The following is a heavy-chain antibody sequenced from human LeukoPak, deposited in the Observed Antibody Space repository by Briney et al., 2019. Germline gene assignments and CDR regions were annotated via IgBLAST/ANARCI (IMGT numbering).Heavy chain of an antibody. CDR2: INDDGSAT. Sequence: GGSLRLSCAASGFTSSNYWMHWVRQVPGKGLVWVSRINDDGSATFYADSVKGRFTISRDNAKNTLFLQINSLRAEDTAVYYCAREILAPGKTHDYWGQGTLVTVSS. J-gene: IGHJ4*02. CDR3: AREILAPGKTHDY. CDR1: GFTSSNYW. V-gene: IGHV3-74*01.